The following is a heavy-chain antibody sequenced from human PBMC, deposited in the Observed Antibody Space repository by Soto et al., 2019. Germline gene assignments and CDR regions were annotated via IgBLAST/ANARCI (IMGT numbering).Heavy chain of an antibody. J-gene: IGHJ4*02. CDR2: ISRGGGTI. CDR1: GFTFSSYE. Sequence: GCLILSCAASGFTFSSYEMNWVRQAPGKGLEWVSYISRGGGTIYYADSVKGRFTVSRDNDKNSLYLQMNSLRVEDKAVYYCARDDSGWDYWGQGTLVTVSS. CDR3: ARDDSGWDY. D-gene: IGHD5-12*01. V-gene: IGHV3-48*03.